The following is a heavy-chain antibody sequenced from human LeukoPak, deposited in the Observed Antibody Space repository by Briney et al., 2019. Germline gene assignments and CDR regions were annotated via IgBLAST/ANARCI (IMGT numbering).Heavy chain of an antibody. J-gene: IGHJ3*02. Sequence: PSETLSPTCTVSGGSISSYSWSWIRQPAGKGLEWIGHMYTSGITNYNPSLKSRVTMSVDTSKKQFSLKLSSVTAADTAVYYCASRDANTAAAFDIWGQGTMLTVSS. D-gene: IGHD2-21*02. CDR1: GGSISSYS. V-gene: IGHV4-4*07. CDR3: ASRDANTAAAFDI. CDR2: MYTSGIT.